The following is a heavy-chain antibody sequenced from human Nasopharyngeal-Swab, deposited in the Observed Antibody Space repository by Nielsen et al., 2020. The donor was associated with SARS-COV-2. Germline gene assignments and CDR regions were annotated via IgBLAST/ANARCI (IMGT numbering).Heavy chain of an antibody. CDR3: ARQPSMVHYYYYGMDV. Sequence: WIRQPPGKGLEWIGSIYYSGSTYYNPSLKSRVTISVDTSMNQFSLKLSSVTAADTAVYYCARQPSMVHYYYYGMDVWGQGTTVTVSS. V-gene: IGHV4-39*01. D-gene: IGHD4/OR15-4a*01. CDR2: IYYSGST. J-gene: IGHJ6*02.